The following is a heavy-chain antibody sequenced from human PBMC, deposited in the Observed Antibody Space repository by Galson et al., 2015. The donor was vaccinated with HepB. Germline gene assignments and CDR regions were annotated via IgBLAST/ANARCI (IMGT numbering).Heavy chain of an antibody. CDR1: GFTFSSYA. Sequence: SLRLSCAASGFTFSSYAMTWVRQAPGKGPEWVSGISSSGASIYYADSVKGRFTISRDNSKDTLYLQMNSLRAEDTAVYYCTKDPEGRVVTGARIDFWGHGALVTVSS. V-gene: IGHV3-23*01. CDR2: ISSSGASI. J-gene: IGHJ5*01. CDR3: TKDPEGRVVTGARIDF. D-gene: IGHD3-10*01.